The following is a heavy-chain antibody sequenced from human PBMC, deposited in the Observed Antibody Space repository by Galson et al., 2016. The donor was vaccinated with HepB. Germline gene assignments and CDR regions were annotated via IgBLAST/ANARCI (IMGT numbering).Heavy chain of an antibody. CDR1: GFTFSTYG. CDR2: ISFDGSYK. D-gene: IGHD3-3*01. J-gene: IGHJ4*02. CDR3: AKDAGVIWSGGYFDY. Sequence: SLRLSCAASGFTFSTYGMDWVRQAPGKGLAWVAVISFDGSYKYYADSVKGRFTISRDNSKNTLYLQMNSLGAEDTAVYYCAKDAGVIWSGGYFDYWGQGTLVTVSS. V-gene: IGHV3-30*18.